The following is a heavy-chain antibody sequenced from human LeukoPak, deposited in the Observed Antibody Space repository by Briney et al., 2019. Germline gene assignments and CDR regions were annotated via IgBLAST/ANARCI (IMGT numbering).Heavy chain of an antibody. CDR1: GFTFSSYS. CDR2: ISSSSSYI. CDR3: ARVKLYYYDSSGYGAFDI. D-gene: IGHD3-22*01. V-gene: IGHV3-21*01. Sequence: GGSLRLSCAASGFTFSSYSMNWVRQAPGKGLEWVSSISSSSSYIYYADSVKGRFTISRDNAKNSLYLQMNSLRAEDTAVYYCARVKLYYYDSSGYGAFDIWGQGTMVTVSS. J-gene: IGHJ3*02.